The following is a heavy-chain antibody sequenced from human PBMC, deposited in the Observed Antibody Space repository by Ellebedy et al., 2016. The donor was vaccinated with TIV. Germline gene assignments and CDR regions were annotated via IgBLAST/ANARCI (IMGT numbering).Heavy chain of an antibody. CDR2: IYHGGSI. V-gene: IGHV4-4*02. Sequence: SETLSLTCTVSGGSISSTNWWSWVRQPPGKGLEWIGDIYHGGSITYNASLRSRVTISVDKSKNQFYLKLSSVTAADTAVYDCARGPGDYSDSSGYYYNWGQGTLVTVSS. J-gene: IGHJ4*02. CDR3: ARGPGDYSDSSGYYYN. CDR1: GGSISSTNW. D-gene: IGHD3-22*01.